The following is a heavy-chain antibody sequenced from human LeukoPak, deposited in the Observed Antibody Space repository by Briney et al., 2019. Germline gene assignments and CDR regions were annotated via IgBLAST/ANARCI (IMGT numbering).Heavy chain of an antibody. V-gene: IGHV4-59*01. CDR2: IYSSGST. CDR1: GGSISSYY. D-gene: IGHD4-17*01. CDR3: AREAFYGDYWFEGSNYFDY. J-gene: IGHJ4*02. Sequence: PSETLSLTCTVSGGSISSYYWSWIRQPPGKGLEWIGYIYSSGSTNYNPSLKSRVTISVDTSKNQFSLKLSSVTAADTAVYYCAREAFYGDYWFEGSNYFDYWGQGTLVTVSS.